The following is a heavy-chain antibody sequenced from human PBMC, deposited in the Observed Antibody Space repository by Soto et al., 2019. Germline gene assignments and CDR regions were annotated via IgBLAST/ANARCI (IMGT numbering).Heavy chain of an antibody. CDR1: GFTFNDYA. CDR3: ARYRTVDCSNGICLDAFDI. D-gene: IGHD2-8*01. J-gene: IGHJ3*02. Sequence: EVQLLESGGDLVQPGGSLRLSCAASGFTFNDYALTWVRQVPGQGLEWVSSLSSRGFSTHYAESVKGRFTISRDNITNTAYLQMNSLRAEDTSVYYCARYRTVDCSNGICLDAFDIWGQGTLVTVSS. V-gene: IGHV3-23*01. CDR2: LSSRGFST.